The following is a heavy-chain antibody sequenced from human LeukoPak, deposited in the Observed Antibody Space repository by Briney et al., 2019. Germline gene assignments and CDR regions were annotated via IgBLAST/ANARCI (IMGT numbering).Heavy chain of an antibody. J-gene: IGHJ5*02. CDR1: HYSINDGYY. CDR2: TSKDRTT. D-gene: IGHD3-16*02. V-gene: IGHV4-38-2*02. CDR3: AKGFSSYSCFAP. Sequence: SETLSLTCTVSHYSINDGYYGGGIRQPPGRGLECIANTSKDRTTHYTSSSSTPATISVDASETQFSLTLTSVTAADTAVYYCAKGFSSYSCFAPWGPGILVTVSS.